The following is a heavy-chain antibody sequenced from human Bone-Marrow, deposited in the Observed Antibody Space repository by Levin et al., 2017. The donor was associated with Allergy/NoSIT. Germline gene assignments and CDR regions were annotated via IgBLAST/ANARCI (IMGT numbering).Heavy chain of an antibody. V-gene: IGHV3-21*01. CDR3: ARDLGGPTYYYDSSAN. J-gene: IGHJ4*02. D-gene: IGHD3-22*01. Sequence: PGGSLRLSCAASGFTFSSYSMNWVRQAPGKGLEWVSSISSSSSYIYYADSVKGRFTISRDNAKNSLYLQMNSLRAEDTAVYYCARDLGGPTYYYDSSANWGQGTLVTVSS. CDR1: GFTFSSYS. CDR2: ISSSSSYI.